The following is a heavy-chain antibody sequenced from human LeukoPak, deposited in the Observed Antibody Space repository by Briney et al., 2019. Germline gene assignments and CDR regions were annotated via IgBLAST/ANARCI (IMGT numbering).Heavy chain of an antibody. Sequence: GESLKISCKGSGYSFTSYWIGWVRQMPGRGLEWMGIIYPGDSDTRYSPSFQGQVTISADKSISTAYLQWSSLKASGTAMYYCARRSAPALLDYWGQGTLITVSS. J-gene: IGHJ4*02. CDR1: GYSFTSYW. V-gene: IGHV5-51*01. CDR3: ARRSAPALLDY. CDR2: IYPGDSDT. D-gene: IGHD2-2*01.